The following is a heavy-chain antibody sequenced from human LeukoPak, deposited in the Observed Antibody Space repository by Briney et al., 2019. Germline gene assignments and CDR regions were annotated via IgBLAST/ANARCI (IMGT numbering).Heavy chain of an antibody. J-gene: IGHJ5*02. D-gene: IGHD2/OR15-2a*01. Sequence: GGSLRLSCAASGFTFSSYSMNWVRQAPGKGLEWVSSISSSSSYIYYADSVKGRFTISRDNAKNSLYLQMNSLRAEDTAVYYCAREDLLLFSDPWGQGTLVTVSS. V-gene: IGHV3-21*01. CDR3: AREDLLLFSDP. CDR1: GFTFSSYS. CDR2: ISSSSSYI.